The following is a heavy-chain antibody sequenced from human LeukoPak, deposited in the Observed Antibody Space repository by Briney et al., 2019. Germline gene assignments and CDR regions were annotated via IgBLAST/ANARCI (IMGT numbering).Heavy chain of an antibody. D-gene: IGHD3-22*01. Sequence: SETLSLTCTVSGGSVSSYYWTWIRQPPGKGLERIGYIFYNGSTNYNPSLKSRVTISVDTSKNQFSLKLRSVSAADTAVYYCASGYYYDSSRYYRFDYWGQGTLVTVSS. CDR2: IFYNGST. J-gene: IGHJ4*02. CDR1: GGSVSSYY. CDR3: ASGYYYDSSRYYRFDY. V-gene: IGHV4-59*08.